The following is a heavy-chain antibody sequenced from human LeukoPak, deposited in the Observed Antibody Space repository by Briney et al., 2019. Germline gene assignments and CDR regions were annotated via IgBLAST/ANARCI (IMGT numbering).Heavy chain of an antibody. J-gene: IGHJ4*01. CDR3: ASLYGDYVASDY. D-gene: IGHD4-17*01. V-gene: IGHV1-2*02. CDR1: GYSFTVYY. Sequence: GASVKVSCKASGYSFTVYYMHWVRQAPGQGLEWMGWINPNSGGTNYAQKFLGRVTMTRDTSISTAYMELSRLRSDDTAVYYCASLYGDYVASDYWGHGTLVTVSS. CDR2: INPNSGGT.